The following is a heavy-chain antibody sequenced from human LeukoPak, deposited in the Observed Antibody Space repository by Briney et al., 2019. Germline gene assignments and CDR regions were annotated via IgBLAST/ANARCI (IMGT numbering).Heavy chain of an antibody. CDR1: GGSISSGSYY. Sequence: SETLSLTCTVSGGSISSGSYYWRWIRQPAGKGLEWIGRIYTSGSTNYNPSLKSRVTISVDTSKNQFSLKLSSVTAADTAVYYCAREGYDFWSGYLGEPYYYYGMDVWGQGTTVTVSS. CDR3: AREGYDFWSGYLGEPYYYYGMDV. CDR2: IYTSGST. V-gene: IGHV4-61*02. D-gene: IGHD3-3*01. J-gene: IGHJ6*02.